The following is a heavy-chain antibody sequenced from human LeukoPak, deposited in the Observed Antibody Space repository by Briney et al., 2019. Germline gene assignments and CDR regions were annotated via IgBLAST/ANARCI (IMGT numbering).Heavy chain of an antibody. D-gene: IGHD2-2*01. CDR3: AVLGYCSSNSCKQSGGSGPQQPDLDY. Sequence: VASVKVSCKASGYTFTGYYMHWVRQAPGQGLEWMRWINPNSGGTNYAQKFQGRVTMTRDTSISTAYMELSRLRSDDTAVYYCAVLGYCSSNSCKQSGGSGPQQPDLDYWGQGTLVTVSS. J-gene: IGHJ4*02. CDR1: GYTFTGYY. CDR2: INPNSGGT. V-gene: IGHV1-2*02.